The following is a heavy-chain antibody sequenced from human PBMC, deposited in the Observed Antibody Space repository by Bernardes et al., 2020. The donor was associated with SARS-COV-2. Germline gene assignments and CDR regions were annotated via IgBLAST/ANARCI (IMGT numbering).Heavy chain of an antibody. V-gene: IGHV1-46*01. CDR1: GYTFTSYY. Sequence: ASVKVSCKASGYTFTSYYMHWVRQAPGQGLEWMGIINPSGGSTSYAQKFQGRVTMTRDTSTSTVYMELSSLRSEDTAVYYCARDLPNCSGGSCYSNGMDVWGQGTTVTVSS. D-gene: IGHD2-15*01. CDR3: ARDLPNCSGGSCYSNGMDV. CDR2: INPSGGST. J-gene: IGHJ6*02.